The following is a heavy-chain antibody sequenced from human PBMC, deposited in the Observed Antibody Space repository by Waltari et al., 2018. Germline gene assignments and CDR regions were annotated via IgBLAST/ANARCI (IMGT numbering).Heavy chain of an antibody. V-gene: IGHV4-39*07. CDR1: GGSISSHTYD. D-gene: IGHD2-2*02. Sequence: QRQLQESGQGLVKPSENLFLTCTVYGGSISSHTYDWAWIRQTPGRGPEGIGSIDYSAETYTTPTLQSRVTLSLDPSQQPFSLKWRSVAAADTAVYYCAKSEVGYCSGTTCYTDNYSYNMDVWGKGPTVTISS. CDR2: IDYSAET. CDR3: AKSEVGYCSGTTCYTDNYSYNMDV. J-gene: IGHJ6*03.